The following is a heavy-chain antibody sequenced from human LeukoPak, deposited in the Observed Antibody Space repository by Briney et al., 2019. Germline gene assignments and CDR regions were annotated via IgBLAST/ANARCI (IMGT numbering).Heavy chain of an antibody. CDR1: GFTFRTYG. D-gene: IGHD5-12*01. CDR3: AREMGGYPFDY. V-gene: IGHV3-30*03. Sequence: PGRALRLSCAASGFTFRTYGMHWVRQAPGKGLEWVAVIIHDGSNKYYADSVKGRFIISRDNSKNTLYLQMNGLRAEDTAVYYCAREMGGYPFDYWGQGTLVTVSS. CDR2: IIHDGSNK. J-gene: IGHJ4*02.